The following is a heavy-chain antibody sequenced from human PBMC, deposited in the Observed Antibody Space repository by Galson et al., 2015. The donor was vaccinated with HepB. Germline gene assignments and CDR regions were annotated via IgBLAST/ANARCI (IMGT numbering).Heavy chain of an antibody. Sequence: SLRLSCAASGFTFSGSGIHWVRLASGKGLEWVGRIRNRANNYATAYAASVSGRFTVSRDDSKNTAYLQMNSLKTEDTAVYYCTRPGYGSSWFLDYSHGMDIWGHGTMVTVSS. J-gene: IGHJ3*02. CDR2: IRNRANNYAT. V-gene: IGHV3-73*01. CDR3: TRPGYGSSWFLDYSHGMDI. D-gene: IGHD3/OR15-3a*01. CDR1: GFTFSGSG.